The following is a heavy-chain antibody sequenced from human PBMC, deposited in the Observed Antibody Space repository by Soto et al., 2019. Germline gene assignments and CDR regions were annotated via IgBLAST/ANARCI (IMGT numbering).Heavy chain of an antibody. D-gene: IGHD1-26*01. J-gene: IGHJ5*02. CDR2: IYYSGST. CDR3: ARDRGPTTGIDP. Sequence: QVQLQESGPGLVKPSETLSLTCTVSGGSISSYYWSWIRQPPGKGLEWIGYIYYSGSTNYNPSLKSRVTISVDTSKNQFSLKLSSVTAADTAVYYCARDRGPTTGIDPWGQGTLVTVSS. V-gene: IGHV4-59*01. CDR1: GGSISSYY.